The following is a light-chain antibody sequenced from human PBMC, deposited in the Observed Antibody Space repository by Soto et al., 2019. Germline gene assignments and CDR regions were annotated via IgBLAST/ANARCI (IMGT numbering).Light chain of an antibody. Sequence: QSALTQPPSASGSPGQSVTISCTGTSSDVGGYNYVSWYQQHPGKAPKLMIYEVSNRPSGVPDRFSGSKSGNTASLTVSGLQPEDEADYYCSSYAGSNTSVFGTGTKVTVL. J-gene: IGLJ1*01. CDR1: SSDVGGYNY. CDR3: SSYAGSNTSV. CDR2: EVS. V-gene: IGLV2-8*01.